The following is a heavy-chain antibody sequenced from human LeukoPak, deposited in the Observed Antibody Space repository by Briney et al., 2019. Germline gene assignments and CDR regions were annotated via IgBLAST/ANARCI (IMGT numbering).Heavy chain of an antibody. CDR3: ARQEQWRRYCDY. CDR1: GGSFSGYY. V-gene: IGHV4-34*01. Sequence: PSETLSLTCAVYGGSFSGYYWSWIRQPPGKGLEWIGEINHSGSTDYNPSLKSRVTISIDTSKNQFSLTLSSVTAADTAVYYCARQEQWRRYCDYWSQGSLVTVSS. J-gene: IGHJ4*02. D-gene: IGHD6-19*01. CDR2: INHSGST.